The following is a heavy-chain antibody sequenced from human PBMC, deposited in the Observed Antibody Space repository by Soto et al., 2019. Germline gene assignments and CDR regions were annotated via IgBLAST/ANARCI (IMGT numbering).Heavy chain of an antibody. V-gene: IGHV1-3*01. CDR2: INAGNGNT. CDR1: GYTFSKYA. Sequence: ASVKVSCKASGYTFSKYAMQWVRQAPGQGPEWMGWINAGNGNTKYSQKFQDRFTITRDTSASTAYMELSSLRSEDTAVYYCAREGKNSRYSSGWYYFDYWGQGTLVTVSS. J-gene: IGHJ4*02. CDR3: AREGKNSRYSSGWYYFDY. D-gene: IGHD6-19*01.